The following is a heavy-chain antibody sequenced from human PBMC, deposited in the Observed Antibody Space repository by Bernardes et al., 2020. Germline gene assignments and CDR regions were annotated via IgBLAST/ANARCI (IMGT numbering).Heavy chain of an antibody. CDR2: IIPIFGTA. CDR3: ARGGDGYRPNDY. Sequence: SVKVSCKASGGTFSSYAISWVRQAPGQGLEWMGGIIPIFGTANYAQKFQGRVTITADESTSTAYMELSSLRSEDTAVYYCARGGDGYRPNDYWGQGTLVTVSS. J-gene: IGHJ4*02. V-gene: IGHV1-69*13. CDR1: GGTFSSYA. D-gene: IGHD5-12*01.